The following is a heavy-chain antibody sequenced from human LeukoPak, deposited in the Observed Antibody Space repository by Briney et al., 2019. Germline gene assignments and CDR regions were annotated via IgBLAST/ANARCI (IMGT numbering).Heavy chain of an antibody. J-gene: IGHJ3*02. Sequence: ASVKVSCKASGYTFTSYDINWVRQATGQGLEWMGWMNPIFGTANYAQKFQGRVTITTDESTSTAYMELSSLRSGDTAVYYCARDYSSSSGGEVAFDIWGQGTMVTVSS. V-gene: IGHV1-69*05. D-gene: IGHD6-6*01. CDR3: ARDYSSSSGGEVAFDI. CDR1: GYTFTSYD. CDR2: MNPIFGTA.